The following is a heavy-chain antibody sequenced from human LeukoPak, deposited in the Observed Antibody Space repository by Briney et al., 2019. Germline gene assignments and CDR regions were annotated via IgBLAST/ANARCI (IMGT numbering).Heavy chain of an antibody. Sequence: PGGSLTLSCSASGFTLSGYSMRWVRQAPGKGLEYVSAVSSNGGSTYYADPVKGRFSISRDNSKNTLFLQMSSLRPEDTAVYYCVTALGKNAFDMWAQGTRVSVSS. D-gene: IGHD7-27*01. CDR2: VSSNGGST. V-gene: IGHV3-64D*06. J-gene: IGHJ3*02. CDR3: VTALGKNAFDM. CDR1: GFTLSGYS.